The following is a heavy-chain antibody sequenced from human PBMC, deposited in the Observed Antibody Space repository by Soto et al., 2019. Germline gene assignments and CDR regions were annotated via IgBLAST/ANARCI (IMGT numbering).Heavy chain of an antibody. V-gene: IGHV3-33*01. CDR1: GFTFSNYG. D-gene: IGHD3-10*01. Sequence: QVQLVESGGGVVQPGRSLRLSCAASGFTFSNYGMHWVRQAPGKGLEWVAVILNDGSNRYHADSVKDRFTISRDNSKNTLYLQMNSPRAEDTAVYYCARDDEYSGNGMDVWGQGTTVTVS. J-gene: IGHJ6*02. CDR3: ARDDEYSGNGMDV. CDR2: ILNDGSNR.